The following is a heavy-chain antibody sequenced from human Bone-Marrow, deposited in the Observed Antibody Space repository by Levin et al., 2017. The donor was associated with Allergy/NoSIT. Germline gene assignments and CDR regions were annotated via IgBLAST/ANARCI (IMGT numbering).Heavy chain of an antibody. CDR2: ISDTSTYT. V-gene: IGHV3-11*03. CDR3: ARPHYTDTRTSPFDV. CDR1: GFTFSDSY. D-gene: IGHD3-22*01. J-gene: IGHJ3*01. Sequence: SCAASGFTFSDSYMTWIRQAPGKGLEWVSYISDTSTYTEYADSVKGRFTISRDNAKNSLFLQMNSLRADDTAVYYCARPHYTDTRTSPFDVWGQGTMVTVSS.